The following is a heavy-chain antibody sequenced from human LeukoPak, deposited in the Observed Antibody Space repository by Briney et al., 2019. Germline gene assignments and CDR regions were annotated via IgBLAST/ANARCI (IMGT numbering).Heavy chain of an antibody. CDR2: MKEDGSDE. CDR1: GFSFSDST. J-gene: IGHJ1*01. V-gene: IGHV3-7*03. CDR3: ARGGAGGGYFPT. D-gene: IGHD3-16*01. Sequence: PGGSLRLSCVASGFSFSDSTMSWVRQAAGKGLEWVAKMKEDGSDENYVDSVKGRFTISRDNARNLLHLQMKSLRAEDTAVYFCARGGAGGGYFPTWGQGILVIVSS.